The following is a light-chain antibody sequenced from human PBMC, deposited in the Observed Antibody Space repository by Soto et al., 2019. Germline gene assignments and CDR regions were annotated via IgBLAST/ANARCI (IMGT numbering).Light chain of an antibody. Sequence: QSAPTQPPSVSGAPGQSVTISCTGTSTDFVSYNRVSWDQQPPVTAPKLIIYEASNRPSGVPDRFSGSKSGNTASLTISGLQAADEADYYCSLYTSENTYVFGTGTKVTVL. CDR1: STDFVSYNR. V-gene: IGLV2-18*01. J-gene: IGLJ1*01. CDR3: SLYTSENTYV. CDR2: EAS.